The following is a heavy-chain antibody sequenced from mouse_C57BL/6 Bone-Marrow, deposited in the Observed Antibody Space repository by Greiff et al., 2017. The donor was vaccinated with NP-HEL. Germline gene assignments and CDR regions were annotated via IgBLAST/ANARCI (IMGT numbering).Heavy chain of an antibody. CDR2: IDPEDGET. CDR3: ARESTMSTNWYFDV. J-gene: IGHJ1*01. V-gene: IGHV14-2*01. D-gene: IGHD2-4*01. CDR1: GFNIKDYY. Sequence: VQLQQSGAELVKPGASVKLSCTASGFNIKDYYMHWVKQRTEQGLEWIGRIDPEDGETKYAPKFKGKATITADPSSNTAYLQLSSLTSEDTAVYYCARESTMSTNWYFDVWGSGTTVTVSS.